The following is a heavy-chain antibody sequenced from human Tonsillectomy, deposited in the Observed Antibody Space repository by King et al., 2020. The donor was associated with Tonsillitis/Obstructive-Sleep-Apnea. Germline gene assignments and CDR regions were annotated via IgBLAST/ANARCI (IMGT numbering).Heavy chain of an antibody. CDR3: AKAIQPFDY. V-gene: IGHV3-23*04. J-gene: IGHJ4*02. Sequence: QLVQSGGGLVQPGGSLRLSCAASGFTFSSYAMSWVRQAPGKGLEWVSGIYGSGATTHYADSVKGRIIISRDNSKNTLYLQMNSLRAEDTAIYYCAKAIQPFDYWGQGTLVTVSS. CDR2: IYGSGATT. D-gene: IGHD5-18*01. CDR1: GFTFSSYA.